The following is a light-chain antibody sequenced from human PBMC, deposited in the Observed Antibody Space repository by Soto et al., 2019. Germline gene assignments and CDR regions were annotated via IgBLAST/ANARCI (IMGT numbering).Light chain of an antibody. CDR2: GAS. CDR1: QSVNSN. Sequence: EIVMTQSPATLSVSPGEGATLSCRASQSVNSNLARYQEKPGQAPRLLIYGASTRATGIPARCSGSGSGTEFTPTINSLQSGYFAVYYCQQYNNWPLTFGGGTKVEIK. CDR3: QQYNNWPLT. J-gene: IGKJ4*01. V-gene: IGKV3-15*01.